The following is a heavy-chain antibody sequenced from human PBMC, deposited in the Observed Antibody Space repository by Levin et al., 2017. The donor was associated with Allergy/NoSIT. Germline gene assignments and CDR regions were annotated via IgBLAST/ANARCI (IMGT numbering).Heavy chain of an antibody. CDR1: GGSISSSSYY. D-gene: IGHD2-15*01. CDR2: IYYSGST. Sequence: SETLSLTCTVSGGSISSSSYYWGWIRQPPGKGLEWIGSIYYSGSTYYNPSLKSRVTISVDTSKNQFSLKLSSVTAADTAVYYCARRCSGGSCYRGGLDYWGQGTLVTVSS. CDR3: ARRCSGGSCYRGGLDY. V-gene: IGHV4-39*01. J-gene: IGHJ4*02.